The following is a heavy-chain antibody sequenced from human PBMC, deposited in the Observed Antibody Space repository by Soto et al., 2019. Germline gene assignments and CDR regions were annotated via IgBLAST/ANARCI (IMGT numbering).Heavy chain of an antibody. CDR2: ISSNGGST. V-gene: IGHV3-64*01. J-gene: IGHJ4*02. CDR3: ARGRIAAAGTGAVGY. CDR1: GFTFSSYA. Sequence: EVPLVESGGGLVQPGGSLRLSCAASGFTFSSYAMHWVRQAPGKGLEYVSAISSNGGSTYYANSVKGRFTISRDNSKNTLYLQMGSLRAEDMAVYYCARGRIAAAGTGAVGYWGQGTLVTVSS. D-gene: IGHD6-13*01.